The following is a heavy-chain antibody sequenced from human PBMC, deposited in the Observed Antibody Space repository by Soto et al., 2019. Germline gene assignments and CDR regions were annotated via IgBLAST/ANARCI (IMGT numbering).Heavy chain of an antibody. CDR2: IIPVFGTA. Sequence: QEQLVQSGTEVKKPGSSVRVSCKASGGTFSSYAISWVRQAPGQGLEWMGGIIPVFGTANYAQKFQGRVTITADESSSTAYMELSGLTSVDTAVYYCANQRGGGYYYGMDIWGQGTAVTVSS. V-gene: IGHV1-69*01. J-gene: IGHJ6*02. CDR1: GGTFSSYA. CDR3: ANQRGGGYYYGMDI. D-gene: IGHD6-25*01.